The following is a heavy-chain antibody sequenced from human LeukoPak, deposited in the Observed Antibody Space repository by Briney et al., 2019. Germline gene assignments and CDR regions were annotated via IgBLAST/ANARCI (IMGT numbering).Heavy chain of an antibody. D-gene: IGHD6-13*01. CDR2: MSFDGSNK. Sequence: GGSLSLSCAASGFTYSTFAMHWVGQAPGKGREGVAVMSFDGSNKYYADSVKGRFTISRDNSENTLYLQMNSLRAEDTALYYCARDPRRSSQTGYFDYWGQGTLVTVSS. CDR1: GFTYSTFA. CDR3: ARDPRRSSQTGYFDY. V-gene: IGHV3-30*04. J-gene: IGHJ4*02.